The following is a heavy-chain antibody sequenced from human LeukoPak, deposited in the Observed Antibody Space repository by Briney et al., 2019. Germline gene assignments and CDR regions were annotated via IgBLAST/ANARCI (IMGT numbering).Heavy chain of an antibody. D-gene: IGHD6-19*01. CDR2: MNPNSGNT. CDR3: ARALGLYSSGWYDYFDY. V-gene: IGHV1-8*01. CDR1: GYTFTSYD. Sequence: GASVKVSCKASGYTFTSYDINWVRQATGQGLEWMGWMNPNSGNTGYAQKFQGRVTMTRSTSISTAYMELSSLRSEDTAVYYCARALGLYSSGWYDYFDYWGQGTLVTVSS. J-gene: IGHJ4*02.